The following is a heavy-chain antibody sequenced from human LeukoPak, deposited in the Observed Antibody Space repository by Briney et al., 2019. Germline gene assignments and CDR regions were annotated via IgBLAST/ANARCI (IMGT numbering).Heavy chain of an antibody. CDR2: ISGSGGST. Sequence: PGGSLRLSCVASGFTFSTYGMSWVRQAPGKGLEWVSAISGSGGSTYYADSVKGRFTISRDNSKNTLYLQMNSLRAEDTAVYYCAKGYYGSGSYFPADYWGQGTLVTVSS. V-gene: IGHV3-23*01. CDR3: AKGYYGSGSYFPADY. CDR1: GFTFSTYG. J-gene: IGHJ4*02. D-gene: IGHD3-10*01.